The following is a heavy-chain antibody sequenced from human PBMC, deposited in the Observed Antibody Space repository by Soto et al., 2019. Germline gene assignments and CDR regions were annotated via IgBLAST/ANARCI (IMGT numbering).Heavy chain of an antibody. D-gene: IGHD3-3*01. J-gene: IGHJ6*02. Sequence: GGSLRLSCADSGFTFSSYSMNWVRQAPGKGLEWVSYISSSSSTIYYAASVKGRFTLSRENAKNSLYLQMNSLSDEDTAVYYCAGDLPLGFLEWLLPGMDVWGQGTTVTVSS. CDR1: GFTFSSYS. V-gene: IGHV3-48*02. CDR3: AGDLPLGFLEWLLPGMDV. CDR2: ISSSSSTI.